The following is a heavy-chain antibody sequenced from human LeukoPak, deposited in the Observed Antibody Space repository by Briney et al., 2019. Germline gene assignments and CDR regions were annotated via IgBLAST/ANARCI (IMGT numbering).Heavy chain of an antibody. CDR2: ISPSGDIT. CDR1: GFIFSSYA. J-gene: IGHJ4*02. Sequence: GGSLRLSCAASGFIFSSYAMHWVRQAPGKGLEWVSGISPSGDITYYADSVKGRFTISRDNSKNTLYLQMNSLRAEDTAVYYCARDRGSGLDYWGQGTLVTVSS. D-gene: IGHD3-10*01. CDR3: ARDRGSGLDY. V-gene: IGHV3-23*01.